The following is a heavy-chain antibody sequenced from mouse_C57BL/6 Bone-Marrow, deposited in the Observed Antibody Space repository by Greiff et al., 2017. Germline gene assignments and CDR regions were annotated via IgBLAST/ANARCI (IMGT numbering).Heavy chain of an antibody. D-gene: IGHD1-1*01. V-gene: IGHV1-74*01. CDR2: IHPSDSDT. Sequence: QVQLQQPGAELVKPGASVKVSCTASGYTFTSYWMHWVKQRPGQGLEWIGRIHPSDSDTNYNQKFKGKATLTVDKSSSTAYMQLSSLTSEDSAVYYCAMGYGSTRFDYWGQGTTLTVSS. CDR1: GYTFTSYW. J-gene: IGHJ2*01. CDR3: AMGYGSTRFDY.